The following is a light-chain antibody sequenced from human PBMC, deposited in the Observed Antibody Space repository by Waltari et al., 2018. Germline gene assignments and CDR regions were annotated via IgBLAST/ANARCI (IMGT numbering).Light chain of an antibody. Sequence: EIVLTQSPATLSLSPGERAALSCRASQSFNNYLAWDQQKPGQAPRPLIYDASTRATGIAARFSGSGSGTDFTLTISSLEPEDSAVYYCQERSDWRGLTFGPGTKVDI. CDR3: QERSDWRGLT. V-gene: IGKV3-11*01. CDR2: DAS. J-gene: IGKJ3*01. CDR1: QSFNNY.